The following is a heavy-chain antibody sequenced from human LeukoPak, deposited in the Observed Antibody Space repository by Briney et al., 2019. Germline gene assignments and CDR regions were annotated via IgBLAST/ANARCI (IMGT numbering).Heavy chain of an antibody. CDR1: GFTFSSYA. D-gene: IGHD5-12*01. CDR2: ISGSGGST. Sequence: QPGGSLRLSCAASGFTFSSYAMSWVRQAPGKGLEWVSAISGSGGSTYYADSVKGRFTISRDNSKNTLYLQMNSLRAGDTAVYYCAKGRGKLIVATSLDYWGQGTLVTVSS. J-gene: IGHJ4*02. V-gene: IGHV3-23*01. CDR3: AKGRGKLIVATSLDY.